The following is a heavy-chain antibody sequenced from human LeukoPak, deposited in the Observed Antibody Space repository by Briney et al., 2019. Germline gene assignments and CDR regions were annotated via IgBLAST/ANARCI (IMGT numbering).Heavy chain of an antibody. V-gene: IGHV3-23*01. D-gene: IGHD3-10*01. CDR3: AKDSLWFGELLPFDY. Sequence: QPGGSLRLSCAASGFTFSSYAMSWVRQAPGKGLEWVSAISGSGGSTYYADSVKGRFTISRDNFKNTLYLQMSSLRAEDTAVYYCAKDSLWFGELLPFDYWGQGTLVTVSS. CDR2: ISGSGGST. CDR1: GFTFSSYA. J-gene: IGHJ4*02.